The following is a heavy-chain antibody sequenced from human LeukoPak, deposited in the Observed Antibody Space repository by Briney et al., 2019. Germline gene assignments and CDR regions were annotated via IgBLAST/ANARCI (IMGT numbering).Heavy chain of an antibody. D-gene: IGHD3-10*01. J-gene: IGHJ4*02. CDR2: ISYDGSNK. CDR3: AKAVEYGSGSYVDY. CDR1: GFTFSSYG. V-gene: IGHV3-30*18. Sequence: GRSLRLSCAASGFTFSSYGTHWVRQAPGKGLEWVAVISYDGSNKYYADSVKGRFTISRDNSKNTLYLQMNSLRAEDTAVYYCAKAVEYGSGSYVDYWGQGTLVTVSS.